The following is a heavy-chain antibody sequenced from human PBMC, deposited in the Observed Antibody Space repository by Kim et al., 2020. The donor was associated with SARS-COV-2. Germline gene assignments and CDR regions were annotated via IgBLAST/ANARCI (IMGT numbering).Heavy chain of an antibody. CDR2: ISYDGSNK. J-gene: IGHJ4*02. Sequence: GGSLRLSCAASGFTFSSYAMHWVRQAPGKGLEWVAVISYDGSNKYYADSVKGLFTISRDNSKNTLYLQMNSLRAEDTAVYYCARWGRGNSFDYWGQGTLVTVSS. V-gene: IGHV3-30*04. D-gene: IGHD3-16*01. CDR3: ARWGRGNSFDY. CDR1: GFTFSSYA.